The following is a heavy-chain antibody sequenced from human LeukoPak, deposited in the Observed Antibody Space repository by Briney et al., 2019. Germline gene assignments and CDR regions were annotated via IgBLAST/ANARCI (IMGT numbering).Heavy chain of an antibody. Sequence: SETLSLTCTVSGGSISSYYWSWIRQPAGKGLEWIGRIYTSGSTNYNPSLKSRVTMSVDTSKNQFSLKLSSVTAADTAVYYCARAYDSSGPLAIDYWGQGTLVTVSS. CDR1: GGSISSYY. D-gene: IGHD3-22*01. J-gene: IGHJ4*02. CDR3: ARAYDSSGPLAIDY. V-gene: IGHV4-4*07. CDR2: IYTSGST.